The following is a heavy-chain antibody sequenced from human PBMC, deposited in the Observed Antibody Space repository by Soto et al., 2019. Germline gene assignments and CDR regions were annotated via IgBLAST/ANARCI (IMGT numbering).Heavy chain of an antibody. CDR3: ARHRYSGYDLKYYFDY. J-gene: IGHJ4*02. CDR1: GGSISSGGYY. Sequence: QVQLQESGPGLVKPSQTLSLTCTVSGGSISSGGYYWSWIRQHPGKGLEWIGYIYYSGSTYYNPSLKSRVTISVDTSKNQFSLKLSSVTAADTAVYYCARHRYSGYDLKYYFDYWGQGTLVTVSS. D-gene: IGHD5-12*01. CDR2: IYYSGST. V-gene: IGHV4-31*03.